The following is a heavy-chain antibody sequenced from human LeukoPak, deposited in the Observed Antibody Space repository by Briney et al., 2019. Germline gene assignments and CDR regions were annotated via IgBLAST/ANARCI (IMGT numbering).Heavy chain of an antibody. D-gene: IGHD3-10*01. CDR2: IYYSGST. CDR3: ARAVMVRGVIPPYYFDC. CDR1: GGSISSYY. J-gene: IGHJ4*02. V-gene: IGHV4-59*08. Sequence: SETLSLTCTVSGGSISSYYWSWIRQPPGKGLEWIGYIYYSGSTNYNPSLKSRVTISVDTSKNQFSLKLSSVPAPDTAVYSCARAVMVRGVIPPYYFDCWGQGTLVTVSS.